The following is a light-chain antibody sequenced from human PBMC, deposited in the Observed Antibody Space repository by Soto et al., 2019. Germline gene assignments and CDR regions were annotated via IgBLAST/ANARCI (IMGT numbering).Light chain of an antibody. CDR3: QQRSNWPWT. Sequence: EIVLTQSPATLYSSPGEEATLSCGASQSVSSLLAWYQQKPGQAPRLLIYAASNRATGIPARFSGSGSGTDFTLTISRLEHDDFAVYYCQQRSNWPWTFGQGTKVEI. J-gene: IGKJ1*01. V-gene: IGKV3-11*01. CDR2: AAS. CDR1: QSVSSL.